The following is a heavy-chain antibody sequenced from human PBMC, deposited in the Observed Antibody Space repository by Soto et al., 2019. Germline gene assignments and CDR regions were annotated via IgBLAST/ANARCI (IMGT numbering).Heavy chain of an antibody. CDR2: ISGSGIST. D-gene: IGHD5-12*01. CDR1: GLTFSGHA. CDR3: AKGGGIVAPNIRSYYFDY. V-gene: IGHV3-23*01. J-gene: IGHJ4*02. Sequence: GGSLRLSCAASGLTFSGHAMSWVRQAPGKGLEWVSAISGSGISTYYADSVKGRFTISRDNSKNTLYLQMNSLRAEDTAVFYSAKGGGIVAPNIRSYYFDYWGPGTXVTVSS.